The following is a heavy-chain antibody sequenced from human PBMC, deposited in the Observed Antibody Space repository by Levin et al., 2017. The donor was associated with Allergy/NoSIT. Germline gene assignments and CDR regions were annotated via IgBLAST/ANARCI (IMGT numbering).Heavy chain of an antibody. Sequence: GESLKISCAPSGFSFTNYWMRWIRQAPGKGLEWVASVSQDGNEKYYVDSVKGRFTISRDNAKNSFYLQMNSLRAEDTAVYYCARAITVSGAVAYMDVWGKGTTVTVSS. CDR2: VSQDGNEK. CDR1: GFSFTNYW. J-gene: IGHJ6*03. CDR3: ARAITVSGAVAYMDV. V-gene: IGHV3-7*03. D-gene: IGHD3-3*01.